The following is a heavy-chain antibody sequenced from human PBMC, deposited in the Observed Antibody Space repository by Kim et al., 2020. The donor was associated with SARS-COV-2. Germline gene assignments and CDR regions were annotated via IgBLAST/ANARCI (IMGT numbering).Heavy chain of an antibody. J-gene: IGHJ4*02. CDR1: GFTFKYYA. CDR3: AKAVGATKSNFDY. Sequence: GGSLRLSCVASGFTFKYYAMNWVRQAPGKGLEWVSAISGTGSGTYYADSVRGRFTISRDNSKNTVSLQMHSLRADDTAVYYCAKAVGATKSNFDYWGQGT. V-gene: IGHV3-23*01. CDR2: ISGTGSGT. D-gene: IGHD1-26*01.